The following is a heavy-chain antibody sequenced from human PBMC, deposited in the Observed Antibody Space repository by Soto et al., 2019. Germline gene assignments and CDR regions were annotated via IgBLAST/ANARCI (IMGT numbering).Heavy chain of an antibody. V-gene: IGHV4-39*01. CDR3: ARHALQNEFGL. CDR1: GVSISSSSHY. J-gene: IGHJ4*02. CDR2: GYQSGNT. D-gene: IGHD3-16*01. Sequence: KPSETLSLTCSVSGVSISSSSHYWAWVRQAPGQGLEWLGSGYQSGNTFYNPSLRNRVAVSVDTSTNQISLRVKSVTAADTCVYFYARHALQNEFGLWGQGTPVTVSS.